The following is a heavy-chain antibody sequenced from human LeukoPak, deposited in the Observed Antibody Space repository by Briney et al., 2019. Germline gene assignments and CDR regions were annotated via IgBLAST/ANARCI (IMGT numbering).Heavy chain of an antibody. CDR3: ARFLSGNAFDI. CDR2: ISSSSSYI. J-gene: IGHJ3*02. Sequence: GGSLRLSCAASGFTFSSYSMNWVRQAPGKGLEWVSSISSSSSYIYYADSVKGRFTISRDNAKNSLYLQMNSLRAEDTAVYYCARFLSGNAFDIWGQGTMATVSS. D-gene: IGHD6-13*01. CDR1: GFTFSSYS. V-gene: IGHV3-21*01.